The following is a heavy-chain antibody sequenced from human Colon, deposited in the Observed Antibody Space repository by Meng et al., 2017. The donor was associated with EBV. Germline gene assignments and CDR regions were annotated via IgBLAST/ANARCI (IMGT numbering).Heavy chain of an antibody. V-gene: IGHV7-4-1*02. J-gene: IGHJ4*02. CDR2: ISTNTGNP. D-gene: IGHD6-19*01. Sequence: VQLWQYGSGLKKPGASVKVFCKASGYTFTRYPMNWVRQAPGQGLEWMGWISTNTGNPTYAQGFTGRFVFSVETPVRTAYLQISSLKAEDTAVYYCGTLKYTSGFYGPAYWGQGALVTVSS. CDR1: GYTFTRYP. CDR3: GTLKYTSGFYGPAY.